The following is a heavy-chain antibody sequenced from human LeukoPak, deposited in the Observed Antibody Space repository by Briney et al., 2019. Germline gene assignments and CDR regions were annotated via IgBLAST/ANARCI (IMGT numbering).Heavy chain of an antibody. D-gene: IGHD6-25*01. CDR3: TAAPNTTPGSLGH. V-gene: IGHV3-11*01. J-gene: IGHJ4*02. CDR2: SSSSGSST. CDR1: GFSFSDYY. Sequence: GGSLRLSCAASGFSFSDYYMNWLRQAPGKGLEWVSYSSSSGSSTYYADSVKGRFTISRDYAKNALFLQMNSLRAEDTAVYYCTAAPNTTPGSLGHWGQGTLVTVSS.